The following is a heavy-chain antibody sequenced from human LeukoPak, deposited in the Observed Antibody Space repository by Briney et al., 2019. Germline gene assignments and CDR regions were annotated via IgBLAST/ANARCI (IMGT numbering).Heavy chain of an antibody. CDR2: ISGSGGST. V-gene: IGHV3-23*01. Sequence: GGSLRLSCAASGFTFSSYAMTWVRQAPGKGLEWVSVISGSGGSTYYADSVKGRFTISRDNSKNTLYLQMNSLRAEDTAVYYCAIGTAGTTGGNYWGQGTLVTVSS. D-gene: IGHD6-13*01. J-gene: IGHJ4*02. CDR1: GFTFSSYA. CDR3: AIGTAGTTGGNY.